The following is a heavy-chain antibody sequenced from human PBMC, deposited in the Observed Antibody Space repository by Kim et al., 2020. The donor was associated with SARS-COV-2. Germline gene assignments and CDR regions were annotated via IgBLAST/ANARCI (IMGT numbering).Heavy chain of an antibody. CDR1: GFTFSNAW. CDR3: IAVGRG. J-gene: IGHJ4*02. V-gene: IGHV3-15*01. Sequence: GGSLRLSCAASGFTFSNAWMNWVRQAPGKGLEWVGGIKSKTHGGTTDYAAPVKGRFSISRDESKNTLRLEMNSLKTEDTDVYYCIAVGRGWGQGPLVTVSS. D-gene: IGHD3-3*01. CDR2: IKSKTHGGTT.